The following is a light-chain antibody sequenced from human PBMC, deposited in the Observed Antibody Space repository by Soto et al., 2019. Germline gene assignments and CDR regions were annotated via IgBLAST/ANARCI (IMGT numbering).Light chain of an antibody. CDR2: KSS. Sequence: DIQMTQSPSTLSASGGDRVTITCRASQRFNGLAWYQQKPGKHPTLLLYKSSALNSGVPSRFSGSVSGTEFTLTIRSLQADDVATYYCQQSAASPRTFGQGTKVEIK. CDR1: QRFNG. CDR3: QQSAASPRT. V-gene: IGKV1-5*03. J-gene: IGKJ1*01.